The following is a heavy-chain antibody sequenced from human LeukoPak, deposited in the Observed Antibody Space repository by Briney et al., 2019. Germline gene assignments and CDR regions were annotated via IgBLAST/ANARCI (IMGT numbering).Heavy chain of an antibody. Sequence: SETLSLTCTVSGGSISSYYWSWLRQPPGKGLEWTGYIYTSGSTNYNPSLKSRVTISVDTSKNQFSLKLSSVTAADTAVYYCARGYSYGYLPGYWGQGTLVTVSS. V-gene: IGHV4-4*09. D-gene: IGHD5-18*01. CDR2: IYTSGST. CDR1: GGSISSYY. J-gene: IGHJ4*02. CDR3: ARGYSYGYLPGY.